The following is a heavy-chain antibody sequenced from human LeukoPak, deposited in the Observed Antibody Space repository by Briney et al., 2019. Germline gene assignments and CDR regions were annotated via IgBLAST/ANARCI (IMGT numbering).Heavy chain of an antibody. CDR3: AKDAVAASDHWFDH. V-gene: IGHV3-23*01. CDR1: GFTFSSYA. J-gene: IGHJ5*02. CDR2: DGGNGGNT. Sequence: GGTLRLSCATSGFTFSSYALSWVREAPRKGLEWVSVDGGNGGNTSYADSVKGRFTISRDNSKNTLYLQINRLTADDTAVYFFAKDAVAASDHWFDHWGQGTLVTVSS. D-gene: IGHD4-23*01.